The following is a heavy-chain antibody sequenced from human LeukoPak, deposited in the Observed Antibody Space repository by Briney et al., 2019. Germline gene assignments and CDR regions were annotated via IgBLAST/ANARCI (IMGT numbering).Heavy chain of an antibody. CDR2: IYKSGTT. D-gene: IGHD3-10*01. CDR3: VRGGYYSSGSHYNGQWGAASNYYYYYMDV. V-gene: IGHV4-59*01. J-gene: IGHJ6*03. CDR1: GGSLSSYY. Sequence: SETLSLTCTVSGGSLSSYYWNWIRQPPGKGLEWLGYIYKSGTTSYNPSLKSRVTISVDTSKDQFSLKLSSVTAADTAVYYCVRGGYYSSGSHYNGQWGAASNYYYYYMDVWGKGTTVTVSS.